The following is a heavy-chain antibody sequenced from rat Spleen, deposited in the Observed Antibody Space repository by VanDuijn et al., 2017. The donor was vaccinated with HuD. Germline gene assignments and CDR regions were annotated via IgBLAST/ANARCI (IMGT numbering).Heavy chain of an antibody. CDR3: TRAAYTTDY. Sequence: EVQLVESDGGLVQPGRSLKLSCVASGFTFNNYWMTWIRQAPGKGLEWSASITNIAGGTYYADSVKGRFTISRDDAKSTLYLQMNSLRSEDTATYYCTRAAYTTDYWGQGVMVTVSS. V-gene: IGHV5-31*01. J-gene: IGHJ2*01. CDR1: GFTFNNYW. CDR2: ITNIAGGT. D-gene: IGHD1-6*01.